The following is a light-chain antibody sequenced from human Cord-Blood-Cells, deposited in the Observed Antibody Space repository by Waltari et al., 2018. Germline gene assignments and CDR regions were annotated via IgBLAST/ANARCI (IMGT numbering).Light chain of an antibody. J-gene: IGKJ4*01. CDR1: QSISSY. CDR3: QQSYSTLLT. V-gene: IGKV1-39*01. CDR2: AAS. Sequence: IQMTQSPSSLSPSVGDRVTITCRASQSISSYLNWYQQKPGKAPKLLIYAASSLQSGVPSRFSGSGSGTDFTLTISSLQPEDFATYYCQQSYSTLLTFGGGTKVEIK.